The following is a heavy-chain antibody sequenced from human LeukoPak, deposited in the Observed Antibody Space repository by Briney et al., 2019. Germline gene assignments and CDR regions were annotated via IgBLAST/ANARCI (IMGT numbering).Heavy chain of an antibody. D-gene: IGHD6-13*01. CDR3: ARGSQQLVNFAD. CDR2: LYHSGIT. V-gene: IGHV4-38-2*02. J-gene: IGHJ4*02. CDR1: GYSITTRSY. Sequence: PSETLSLTCTFCGYSITTRSYWGWIRPPPGKGLEGIVCLYHSGITYYTPSHRSGVTLSVDTSKTPFSLKLSSVTAADTAVYYCARGSQQLVNFADWGQGTLVTVSS.